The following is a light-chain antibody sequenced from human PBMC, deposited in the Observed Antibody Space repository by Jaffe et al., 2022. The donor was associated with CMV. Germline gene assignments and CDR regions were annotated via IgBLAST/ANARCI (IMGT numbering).Light chain of an antibody. J-gene: IGKJ1*01. CDR3: QQYSRTPRT. V-gene: IGKV3-20*01. CDR1: QSIDSNY. Sequence: EIVLTQSPGTLSLSPGERATLSCRASQSIDSNYLAWYQQKLGQPPRLLIYDASRRATGIPDRFSGSGSGTDFTLTISGLEPEDFAVYYCQQYSRTPRTFGRGTKVEIK. CDR2: DAS.